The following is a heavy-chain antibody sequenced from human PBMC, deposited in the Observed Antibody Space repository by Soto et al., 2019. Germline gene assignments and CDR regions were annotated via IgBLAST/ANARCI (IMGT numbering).Heavy chain of an antibody. CDR2: ISGSGGST. CDR1: GFTFISHA. D-gene: IGHD5-18*01. J-gene: IGHJ4*02. Sequence: PWGSLALSCASSGFTFISHAMSWVRQVPGKGLEWVSAISGSGGSTYYADSVKGRFTISRDNSKNTLYLQMNSLRAEDTAVYYCAKDPPDSYGPPDYWGQGTLVTVSS. CDR3: AKDPPDSYGPPDY. V-gene: IGHV3-23*01.